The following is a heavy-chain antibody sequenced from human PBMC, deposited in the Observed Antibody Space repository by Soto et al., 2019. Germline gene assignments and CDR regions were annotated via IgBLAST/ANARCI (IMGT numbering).Heavy chain of an antibody. CDR1: GFTFRSYG. CDR2: IWYDGSNK. J-gene: IGHJ2*01. CDR3: ASGYYAYWYFEL. D-gene: IGHD3-3*01. Sequence: QVQLVESGGGVVQPGRSLRLSCAASGFTFRSYGMHWVRQAPGKGLEWVAVIWYDGSNKYYADSVKGRFTISRDNSKSTLYLQMNSLRAEDTAVYYCASGYYAYWYFELWGRGTLVTVSS. V-gene: IGHV3-33*01.